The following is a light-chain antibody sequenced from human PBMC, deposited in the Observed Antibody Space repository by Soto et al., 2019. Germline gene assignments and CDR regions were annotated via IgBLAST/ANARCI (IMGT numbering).Light chain of an antibody. J-gene: IGLJ1*01. CDR2: DVG. V-gene: IGLV2-11*01. CDR1: RSYIGIYDY. CDR3: CSYAGTYSYV. Sequence: QSALTQPRSVSGSPGQSVTISCTGTRSYIGIYDYVSWYQHHPNTSPKLIIYDVGERPSGVPDRFSGSKSGNTASLLISGLQAEDEADYFCCSYAGTYSYVFGSGTKLTVL.